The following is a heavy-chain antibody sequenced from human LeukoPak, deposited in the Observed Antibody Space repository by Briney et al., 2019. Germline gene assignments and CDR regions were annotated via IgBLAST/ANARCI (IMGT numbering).Heavy chain of an antibody. CDR1: GFTFSSYA. CDR3: AGLGYCSSTSCYTGHY. J-gene: IGHJ4*02. CDR2: ISGSGGST. V-gene: IGHV3-23*01. D-gene: IGHD2-2*02. Sequence: GGSLRLSCAASGFTFSSYAMSWVHQAPGKGLEWVSAISGSGGSTYYADSVKGRFTISRDNAKNSLYLQMNSLRAEDTAVYYCAGLGYCSSTSCYTGHYWGQGTLVTVSS.